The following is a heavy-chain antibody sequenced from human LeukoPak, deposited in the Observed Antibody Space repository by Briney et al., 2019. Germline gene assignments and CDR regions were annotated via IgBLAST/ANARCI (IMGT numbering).Heavy chain of an antibody. D-gene: IGHD5-18*01. CDR2: IRYDGSNK. Sequence: GGSLRLSCAASGSTFSSYGMHWVSQAPGKGLEWVAFIRYDGSNKYYADSVKGRFTISRDNSKNTLYLQMNSLRAEDTAVYYCAKERDTAMVTIDYWGQGTLVTVSS. CDR3: AKERDTAMVTIDY. CDR1: GSTFSSYG. J-gene: IGHJ4*02. V-gene: IGHV3-30*02.